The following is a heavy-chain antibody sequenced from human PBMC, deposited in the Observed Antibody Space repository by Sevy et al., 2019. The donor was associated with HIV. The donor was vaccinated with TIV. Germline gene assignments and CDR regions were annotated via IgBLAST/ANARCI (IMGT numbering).Heavy chain of an antibody. J-gene: IGHJ4*02. CDR3: ASTREYCSDNRGYFDY. CDR2: FDPEDGER. Sequence: ASVKVSCKFSGHTLTELPIHWVRQAPGKRLEWMGRFDPEDGERIYAQKFQGRVTMTEDTSTDTAYMELSSLRSEDTALYYCASTREYCSDNRGYFDYWGQGTLVTVSS. D-gene: IGHD3-22*01. V-gene: IGHV1-24*01. CDR1: GHTLTELP.